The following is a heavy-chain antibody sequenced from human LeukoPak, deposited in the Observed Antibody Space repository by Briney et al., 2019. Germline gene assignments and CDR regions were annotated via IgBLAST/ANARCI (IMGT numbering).Heavy chain of an antibody. J-gene: IGHJ4*02. D-gene: IGHD1-26*01. Sequence: GASVKVSCKAPGYTFTGYYIHWVRQAPGQGLEWMGWINPNSGGTNYAQKFQGRVTMTRDTSISTAYVELSRLRSDDTAMYYCARALRSGSYREFDYWGQGTLVTVSS. CDR2: INPNSGGT. CDR3: ARALRSGSYREFDY. CDR1: GYTFTGYY. V-gene: IGHV1-2*02.